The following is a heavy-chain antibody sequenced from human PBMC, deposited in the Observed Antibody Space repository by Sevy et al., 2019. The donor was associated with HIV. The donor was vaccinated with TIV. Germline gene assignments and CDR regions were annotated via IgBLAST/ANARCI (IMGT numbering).Heavy chain of an antibody. D-gene: IGHD6-25*01. Sequence: EGSLRLSCAVSGFIFSGYSMNWVRQAPGKGLEWVSYISSSSDIIYYADSVKGRFTISRDNARNSLYLQMNSLRDEDTAVYYCARTIAAAETFDYWGQGALVTVSS. CDR1: GFIFSGYS. CDR3: ARTIAAAETFDY. J-gene: IGHJ4*02. V-gene: IGHV3-48*02. CDR2: ISSSSDII.